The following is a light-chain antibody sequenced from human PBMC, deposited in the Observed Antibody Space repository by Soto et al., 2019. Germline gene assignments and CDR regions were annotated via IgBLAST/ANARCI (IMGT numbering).Light chain of an antibody. V-gene: IGLV2-18*02. CDR3: TSFTSSSTQV. J-gene: IGLJ1*01. CDR2: EVV. Sequence: QSVLTQPPSASGSPGQSVTISCTGTKSDIGVYDFVSWYQHHPGKAPRLIIYEVVQRPSGVPDRFSGSKSGSTASLTISGLQAEDEADYFCTSFTSSSTQVFGTGTKVTVL. CDR1: KSDIGVYDF.